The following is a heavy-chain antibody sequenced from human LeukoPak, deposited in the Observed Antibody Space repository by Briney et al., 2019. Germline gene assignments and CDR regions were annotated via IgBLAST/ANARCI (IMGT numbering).Heavy chain of an antibody. CDR1: GYTFTGYD. J-gene: IGHJ3*02. D-gene: IGHD1-26*01. CDR2: MSPNIGST. Sequence: ASVKVSCKASGYTFTGYDINWLRRATGQEFEWMGWMSPNIGSTGYAQKFQGRVTFTSNTSSNTAYMELSSLRSDDTAIYYCARAPLGTYYEAFDIWGQGTVVSVTS. V-gene: IGHV1-8*03. CDR3: ARAPLGTYYEAFDI.